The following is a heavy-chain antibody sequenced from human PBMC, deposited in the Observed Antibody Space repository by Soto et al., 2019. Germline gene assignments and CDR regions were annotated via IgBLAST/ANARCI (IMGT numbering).Heavy chain of an antibody. CDR2: IYYSGTT. V-gene: IGHV4-31*03. CDR1: GDSSSSGGYY. CDR3: ASTYYNGSSGPFDY. Sequence: QVQLQESGPGLVKPSQTLSLTCTVSGDSSSSGGYYWSWIRQHPGKGLVWIGYIYYSGTTYYNPSLESRVTISADTSENQFSLKLNSVTAADTAVYYCASTYYNGSSGPFDYWGQGTLVTVSS. J-gene: IGHJ4*02. D-gene: IGHD3-22*01.